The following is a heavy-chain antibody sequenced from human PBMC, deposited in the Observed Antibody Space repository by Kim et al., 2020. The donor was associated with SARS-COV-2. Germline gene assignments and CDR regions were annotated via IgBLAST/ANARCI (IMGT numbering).Heavy chain of an antibody. D-gene: IGHD6-19*01. Sequence: ASVKVSCQASGYTFTSYYMHWVRQAPGQGLEWMGIINPSGGSTSYAQKFQGRVTMTRDTSTSTVYMELSSLRSEDTAVYYCARSSIRIAVAGPYYYGMDVWGQGTTVTVSS. CDR3: ARSSIRIAVAGPYYYGMDV. J-gene: IGHJ6*02. V-gene: IGHV1-46*01. CDR1: GYTFTSYY. CDR2: INPSGGST.